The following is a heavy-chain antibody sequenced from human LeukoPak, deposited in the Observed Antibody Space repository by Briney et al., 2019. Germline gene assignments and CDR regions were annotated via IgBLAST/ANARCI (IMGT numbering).Heavy chain of an antibody. CDR3: AKDFVVVPGNVNYFDY. CDR1: GFTFSTYG. CDR2: VRFDGSNK. Sequence: GGSLRLSCAASGFTFSTYGTHWVRQAPGKGRERVAVVRFDGSNKYYAGSVKGRFTVSRDNSKNTLYVQMKSLRAEDTAFYYCAKDFVVVPGNVNYFDYWGQGTLVTVSS. D-gene: IGHD2-21*02. V-gene: IGHV3-30*02. J-gene: IGHJ4*02.